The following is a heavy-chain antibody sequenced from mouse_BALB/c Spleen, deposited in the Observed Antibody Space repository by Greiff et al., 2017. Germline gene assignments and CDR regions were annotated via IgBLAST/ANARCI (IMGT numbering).Heavy chain of an antibody. V-gene: IGHV8-12*01. Sequence: QVTLKESGPGILQPSQTLSLTCSFSGFSLSTSGMGVSWIRQPSGKGLEWLAHIYWDDDKRYNPSLKSRLTISKDTSRNQVFLKITSVDTADTATYYCARSLSTMITTGFDYWGQGTTLTVSS. CDR1: GFSLSTSGMG. D-gene: IGHD2-4*01. J-gene: IGHJ2*01. CDR2: IYWDDDK. CDR3: ARSLSTMITTGFDY.